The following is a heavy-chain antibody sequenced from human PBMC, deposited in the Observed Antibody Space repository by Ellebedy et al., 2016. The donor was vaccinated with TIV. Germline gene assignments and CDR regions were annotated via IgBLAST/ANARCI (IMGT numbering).Heavy chain of an antibody. CDR1: GFTFSSYW. CDR3: ARDLGPSSRPPREGLDV. V-gene: IGHV3-7*01. CDR2: IKHAGSDK. D-gene: IGHD6-13*01. Sequence: PGGSLRLSCAASGFTFSSYWMSWVRQAPGRGLEWVANIKHAGSDKYYVDSVTGRFTISRDNARNPLYLQTNSLRAEDTAVYYCARDLGPSSRPPREGLDVWGQGTTVTVSS. J-gene: IGHJ6*02.